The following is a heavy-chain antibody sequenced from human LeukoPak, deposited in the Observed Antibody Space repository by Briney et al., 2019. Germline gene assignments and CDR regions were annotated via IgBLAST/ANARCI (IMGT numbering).Heavy chain of an antibody. D-gene: IGHD2-8*01. Sequence: GGSLRLSCAASGFTFSSYEMNWVRQAPGKGLEWVSYISSSGSTIYYADSVKGRFTISRDNSKNTLYLQMNSLRAEDTAVYYCAKAPNVLTPFDYWGQGTLVTVSS. V-gene: IGHV3-48*03. CDR1: GFTFSSYE. CDR3: AKAPNVLTPFDY. J-gene: IGHJ4*02. CDR2: ISSSGSTI.